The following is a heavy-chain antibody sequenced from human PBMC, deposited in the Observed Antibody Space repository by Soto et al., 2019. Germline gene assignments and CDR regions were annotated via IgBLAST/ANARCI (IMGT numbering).Heavy chain of an antibody. J-gene: IGHJ6*03. D-gene: IGHD3-10*01. Sequence: GGSLRLSCAVSGFTFSSYWMHWVRQAPGKGLVWVSRINSDGSSTSYADSVKGRFTISRDNAKNTLYLQMNSLRAEDTAVYYCASYLSAYYYYYMDVWGKGTTVTVSS. CDR3: ASYLSAYYYYYMDV. V-gene: IGHV3-74*01. CDR2: INSDGSST. CDR1: GFTFSSYW.